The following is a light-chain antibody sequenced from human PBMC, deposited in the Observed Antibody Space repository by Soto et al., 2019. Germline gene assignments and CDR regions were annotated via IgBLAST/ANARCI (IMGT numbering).Light chain of an antibody. Sequence: QSALAQPASVSGSRGQSITISCTGTSSDVGRYNYVSWFQQHPGKVPKLIIYDVSNWPSGVSDRFSGSKSGNTASLTISGLHPEDEADYYCSSFTSSNTYVFGTGTKVTVL. CDR2: DVS. V-gene: IGLV2-14*03. J-gene: IGLJ1*01. CDR3: SSFTSSNTYV. CDR1: SSDVGRYNY.